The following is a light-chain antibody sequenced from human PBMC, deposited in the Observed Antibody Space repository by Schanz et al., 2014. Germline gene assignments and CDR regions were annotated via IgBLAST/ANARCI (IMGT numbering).Light chain of an antibody. CDR1: QSVSSSY. CDR2: NAS. J-gene: IGKJ2*01. V-gene: IGKV3-20*01. CDR3: QQYHTSPYT. Sequence: EIVLTQSPGTLSLSPGERATLSCRASQSVSSSYLAWYQQKPGQAPRLLIYNASKRATGIPDRFSGSGSGTDFTLSISRLEPEDFAVFYCQQYHTSPYTFGQGTKLEIK.